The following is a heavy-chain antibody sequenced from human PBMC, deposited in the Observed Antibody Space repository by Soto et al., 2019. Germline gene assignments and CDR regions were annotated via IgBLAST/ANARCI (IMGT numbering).Heavy chain of an antibody. CDR3: SPFPLREGVLYYFAH. Sequence: QVQLVQSGAEVKKPGSSVRVSCKASGGTFSSYSISWVRQAPGQGLEWMGGIIPMFGTSNYAQRFQGRLTVSADKSTTTAYMELRNLRSEDTAVYYCSPFPLREGVLYYFAHWGQGTLVTVSS. CDR1: GGTFSSYS. J-gene: IGHJ4*02. CDR2: IIPMFGTS. D-gene: IGHD3-10*01. V-gene: IGHV1-69*14.